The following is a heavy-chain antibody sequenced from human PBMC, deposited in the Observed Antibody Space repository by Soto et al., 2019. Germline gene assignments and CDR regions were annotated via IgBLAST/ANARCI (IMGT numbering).Heavy chain of an antibody. J-gene: IGHJ4*02. Sequence: QVQLVQSGAEVKKPGASLRVSCETSGGTSTIYTITWVRQAPGQGLQWMGRIVPTLRITNYAQEFQGRLTITADSSTSTAHIELTSLPSEDTAVYYCATDKYGAGRVGVHFWGLGTLVTVSS. CDR2: IVPTLRIT. D-gene: IGHD3-3*02. V-gene: IGHV1-69*08. CDR1: GGTSTIYT. CDR3: ATDKYGAGRVGVHF.